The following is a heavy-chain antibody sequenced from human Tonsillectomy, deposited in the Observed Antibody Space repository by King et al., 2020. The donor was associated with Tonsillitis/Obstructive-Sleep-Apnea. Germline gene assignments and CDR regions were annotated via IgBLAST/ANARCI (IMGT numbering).Heavy chain of an antibody. D-gene: IGHD4-11*01. V-gene: IGHV1-69*06. CDR1: GGTFSSYA. CDR3: ARGPSPTVTTSHFDY. J-gene: IGHJ4*02. Sequence: VQLVQYGAEVKKTGSSVKVSCKASGGTFSSYAISWVRQAPGQGLEWMGGIIPIIGTANYAQTFQGRVTITADTSTSTAYMELSSLRSVATAVYYCARGPSPTVTTSHFDYWGQGTLVTVSS. CDR2: IIPIIGTA.